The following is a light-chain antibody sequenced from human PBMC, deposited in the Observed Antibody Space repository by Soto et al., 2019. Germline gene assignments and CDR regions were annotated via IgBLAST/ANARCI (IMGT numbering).Light chain of an antibody. CDR2: DAS. CDR3: QRYNSNYRT. Sequence: DIQMTQSPSTLSASVGDRVTITCRASQNVNSWVAWYQQKPGKAPKFLIYDASNLESGVPSRFSGRGSGTEFTLTISSLQPDDFATYYCQRYNSNYRTFGQGTKVDIK. CDR1: QNVNSW. J-gene: IGKJ1*01. V-gene: IGKV1-5*01.